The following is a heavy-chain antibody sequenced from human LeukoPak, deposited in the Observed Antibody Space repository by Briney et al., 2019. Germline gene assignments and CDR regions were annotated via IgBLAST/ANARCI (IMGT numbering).Heavy chain of an antibody. CDR1: GGSISNSSYF. J-gene: IGHJ4*02. V-gene: IGHV4-39*01. Sequence: SEPLSLTCSVSGGSISNSSYFWGWVRQPPGKGLEWIGSIYYAGSTYYNPSLKSRVTISKDTSKNQFALRLSSVTAADTAVYYCARQIGSSGPDCWGQGTLVTVSS. D-gene: IGHD6-19*01. CDR2: IYYAGST. CDR3: ARQIGSSGPDC.